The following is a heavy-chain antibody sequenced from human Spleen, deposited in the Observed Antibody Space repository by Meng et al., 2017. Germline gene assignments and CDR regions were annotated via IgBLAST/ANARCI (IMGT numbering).Heavy chain of an antibody. V-gene: IGHV5-51*01. D-gene: IGHD3-22*01. Sequence: GESLKISCKGSGYDFSNYWIGWVRQMPGKGLEWMGIIYPRDSDIRYSPSFQGQVIISADKSISTAYLQRSSLKASDTAMYYCARLDSAFDIWGQGTMVTVSS. CDR1: GYDFSNYW. CDR2: IYPRDSDI. CDR3: ARLDSAFDI. J-gene: IGHJ3*02.